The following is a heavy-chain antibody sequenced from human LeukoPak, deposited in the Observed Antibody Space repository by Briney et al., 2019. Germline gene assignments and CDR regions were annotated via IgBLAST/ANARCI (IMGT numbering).Heavy chain of an antibody. J-gene: IGHJ4*02. V-gene: IGHV3-30*02. CDR2: IRYDGSNK. CDR1: GFTFSSYG. Sequence: GGSLRLSCAASGFTFSSYGMHWVRQAPGKGLEWVAFIRYDGSNKYYADSVKGRFTISRDNSKNRLYLQMNSLRAEDTAVYYCAKGRPIYYYDSSGYGYFDYWGQGTLVTVSS. D-gene: IGHD3-22*01. CDR3: AKGRPIYYYDSSGYGYFDY.